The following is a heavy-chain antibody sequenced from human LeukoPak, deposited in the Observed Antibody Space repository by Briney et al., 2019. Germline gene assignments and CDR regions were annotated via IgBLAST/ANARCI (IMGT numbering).Heavy chain of an antibody. Sequence: SETLSLTCTVSGGSISDNYWSWIRQPPGKALEWIGYIYSSGTTNYNPSLKSRVTISLDTAKSQFSLKLTSVRAADTAVYYCARLQYHIAAINWGQGTLATVSS. V-gene: IGHV4-59*08. D-gene: IGHD5-12*01. CDR1: GGSISDNY. CDR2: IYSSGTT. J-gene: IGHJ4*02. CDR3: ARLQYHIAAIN.